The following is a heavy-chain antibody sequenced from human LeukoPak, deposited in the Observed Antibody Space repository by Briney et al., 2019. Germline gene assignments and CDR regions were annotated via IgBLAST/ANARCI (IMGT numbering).Heavy chain of an antibody. Sequence: SETLSLTCTVSGGSISSYYWSWIRQPPGKGLGWIGYIYYSGSTNYNPSLKSRVTISVDTSKNQFSLKLSSVTAADTAVYYCARGGNNYQNYFDYGGQGTLVTVSS. V-gene: IGHV4-59*01. D-gene: IGHD5-24*01. J-gene: IGHJ4*02. CDR3: ARGGNNYQNYFDY. CDR2: IYYSGST. CDR1: GGSISSYY.